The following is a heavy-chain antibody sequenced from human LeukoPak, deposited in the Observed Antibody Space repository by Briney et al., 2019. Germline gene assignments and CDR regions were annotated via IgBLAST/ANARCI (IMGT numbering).Heavy chain of an antibody. D-gene: IGHD5-24*01. J-gene: IGHJ3*02. CDR2: IKPDGSDK. V-gene: IGHV3-7*01. CDR1: GFSFRSHW. Sequence: PGGSLRLSCVGSGFSFRSHWVNWVRQSPGKGLEWVANIKPDGSDKYYVDSARGRFTVSRDNAKNSAFLQMNSRRAEDTAIYYCATISAQTFDIWGQGTLVSVSS. CDR3: ATISAQTFDI.